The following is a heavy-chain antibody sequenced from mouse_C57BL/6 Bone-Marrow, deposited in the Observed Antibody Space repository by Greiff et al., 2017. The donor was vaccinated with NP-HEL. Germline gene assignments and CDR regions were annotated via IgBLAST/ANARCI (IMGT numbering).Heavy chain of an antibody. Sequence: EVMLVESGAELVRPGASVKLSCTASGFNIKDDYMHWVKQRPEQGLEWIGWIDPENGDTEYASKFQGKATITADTSSNTAYLQLSSLTSEDTAVYYCTPYYYGSSYYAMDYWGQGTSVTVSS. CDR3: TPYYYGSSYYAMDY. D-gene: IGHD1-1*01. CDR1: GFNIKDDY. V-gene: IGHV14-4*01. CDR2: IDPENGDT. J-gene: IGHJ4*01.